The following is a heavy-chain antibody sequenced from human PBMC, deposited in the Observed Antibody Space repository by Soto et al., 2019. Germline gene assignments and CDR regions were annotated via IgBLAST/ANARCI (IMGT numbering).Heavy chain of an antibody. CDR1: GFTFSSYW. J-gene: IGHJ4*01. CDR2: IKQDGSEK. Sequence: EVQLVESGGGLVQPGGSLRLSCAASGFTFSSYWMSWVRQAPGKGLEWVANIKQDGSEKYYVDSVKGRFTISRDNAKNALYLHMNSLRAEDTAVYYCERTTVVTVDYFDYGGHGTLVTVSS. V-gene: IGHV3-7*01. D-gene: IGHD4-17*01. CDR3: ERTTVVTVDYFDY.